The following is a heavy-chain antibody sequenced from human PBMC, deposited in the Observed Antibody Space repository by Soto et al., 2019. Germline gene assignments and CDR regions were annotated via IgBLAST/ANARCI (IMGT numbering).Heavy chain of an antibody. CDR2: INWNSGSI. CDR1: GFTFDDYA. V-gene: IGHV3-9*01. D-gene: IGHD6-13*01. J-gene: IGHJ1*01. Sequence: FLRLSGAASGFTFDDYAMHWVRQVPGKGLEWVSGINWNSGSIGYADSVKGRFAISRDNAKNSLHLQMNSLRAEDTAFYYCVKDESINWYSGHFRHWGQGTLVTVSS. CDR3: VKDESINWYSGHFRH.